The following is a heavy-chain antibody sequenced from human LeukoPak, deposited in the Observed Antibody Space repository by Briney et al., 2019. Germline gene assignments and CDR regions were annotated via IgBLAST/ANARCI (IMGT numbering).Heavy chain of an antibody. Sequence: GGSLRLSCAASGFTFSDYYMSWIRQAPGKGLEWVSYISSSGSTTYYADSVKGRFTISRDNSKNTLYLQMNSLRAEDTAVYYCARVWPPPTIIAASDAFDIWGQGTMVTVSS. J-gene: IGHJ3*02. D-gene: IGHD6-13*01. CDR2: ISSSGSTT. CDR1: GFTFSDYY. CDR3: ARVWPPPTIIAASDAFDI. V-gene: IGHV3-11*01.